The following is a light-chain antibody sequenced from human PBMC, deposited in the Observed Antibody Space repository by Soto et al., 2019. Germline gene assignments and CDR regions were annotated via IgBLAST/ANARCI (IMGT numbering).Light chain of an antibody. V-gene: IGLV1-44*01. J-gene: IGLJ2*01. CDR1: SSNIGSKT. CDR2: NNN. CDR3: AVWDDSLNGVV. Sequence: QSVLTQPPSASGTPGQRGTISCSGSSSNIGSKTVNWYQQVPGTAPKVLIYNNNQRASGVPDRFSGSKSGTSASLAISGLQSEDEADYYCAVWDDSLNGVVFGGGTKLTVL.